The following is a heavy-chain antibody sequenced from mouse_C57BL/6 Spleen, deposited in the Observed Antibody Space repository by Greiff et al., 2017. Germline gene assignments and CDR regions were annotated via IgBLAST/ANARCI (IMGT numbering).Heavy chain of an antibody. V-gene: IGHV5-4*01. Sequence: DVKLQESGGGLVKPGGSLKLSCAASGFTFSSYAMSWVRQTPEKRLEWVATISDGGSYTYYPDNVKGRFTISRDNAKNNLYLQMSHLKSEDTAMYYCAREEIGGSSTFAYWGQGTLVTVSA. CDR3: AREEIGGSSTFAY. CDR2: ISDGGSYT. CDR1: GFTFSSYA. D-gene: IGHD1-1*01. J-gene: IGHJ3*01.